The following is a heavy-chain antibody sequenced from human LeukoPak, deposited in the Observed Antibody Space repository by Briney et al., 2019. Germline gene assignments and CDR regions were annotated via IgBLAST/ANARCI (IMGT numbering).Heavy chain of an antibody. V-gene: IGHV3-21*01. J-gene: IGHJ4*02. CDR2: ISRTGNYI. CDR3: ARVLETDCSGGSCYSGLDY. CDR1: GFTFSRFN. Sequence: GGSLRLSCAASGFTFSRFNMNWVRQAPGKGLEWVSSISRTGNYIYYADSVKGRFTISRDNAQNSLFLQMNSLRVEDTAVYYCARVLETDCSGGSCYSGLDYWGQGTLVTVSS. D-gene: IGHD2-15*01.